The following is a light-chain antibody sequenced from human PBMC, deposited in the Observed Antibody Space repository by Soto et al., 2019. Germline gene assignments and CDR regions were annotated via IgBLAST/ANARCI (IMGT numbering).Light chain of an antibody. J-gene: IGLJ1*01. CDR3: SSYTRQYTPSYV. CDR2: EVS. CDR1: SSDVGGYNY. Sequence: ALTQPASVSGSPGQSITLSCTGTSSDVGGYNYVSWYQQHPGKAPKLMIYEVSNRPSGVSHRFSGSKSGNTASLTISGLRAEDEADYYCSSYTRQYTPSYVFGTGTKVTVL. V-gene: IGLV2-14*01.